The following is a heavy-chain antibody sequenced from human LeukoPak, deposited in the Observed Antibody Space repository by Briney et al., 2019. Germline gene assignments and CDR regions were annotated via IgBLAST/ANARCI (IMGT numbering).Heavy chain of an antibody. D-gene: IGHD1-1*01. J-gene: IGHJ6*02. CDR1: GYTFTSYG. Sequence: GASVKVSSKASGYTFTSYGISWGRQAPGQGLEWMGWISAYNGNTNYAQKLQGRVTMTTDTSTSTAYMELRSLRSDDTAVYYCARDLEPPYYYYYYGMDVWGQGTTVTVSS. CDR2: ISAYNGNT. V-gene: IGHV1-18*01. CDR3: ARDLEPPYYYYYYGMDV.